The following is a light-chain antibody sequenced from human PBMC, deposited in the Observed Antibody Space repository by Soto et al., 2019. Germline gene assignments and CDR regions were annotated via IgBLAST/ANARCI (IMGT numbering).Light chain of an antibody. CDR3: CANTSSGPHV. CDR2: DVS. V-gene: IGLV2-14*01. Sequence: QSALTQPASVSGSPGQSITISCTGTSSDVGGYNYVSWYQQHPGKAPKLMIYDVSNRPSGVSNRFSGSKSGNTASLTSSGVQAEDDYYYQSCANTSSGPHVFGRGTKLTVL. CDR1: SSDVGGYNY. J-gene: IGLJ2*01.